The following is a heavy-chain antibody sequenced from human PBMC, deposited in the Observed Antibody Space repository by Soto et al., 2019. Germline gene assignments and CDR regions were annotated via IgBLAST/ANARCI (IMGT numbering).Heavy chain of an antibody. CDR2: ISYDGSNK. CDR1: GFTFSSYG. D-gene: IGHD6-13*01. J-gene: IGHJ6*02. V-gene: IGHV3-30*18. Sequence: PGGSLRLSCAASGFTFSSYGMHWVRQAPGKGLEWVAVISYDGSNKYYADSVKGRFTISRDNSKNTLYLQMNSLRAEDTAVYYCAKDKDKQQYYYYYGMDVWGQGTTVTVSS. CDR3: AKDKDKQQYYYYYGMDV.